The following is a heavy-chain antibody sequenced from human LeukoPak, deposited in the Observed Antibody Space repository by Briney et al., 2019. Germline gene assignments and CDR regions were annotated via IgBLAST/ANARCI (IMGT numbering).Heavy chain of an antibody. Sequence: SETLSLTCTVSGGSISSYYWSWIRQPAGRGLEWIGRIYSSGSTNYNPSLKSRVTMSLDTSKNQFSLRLTSVTAADTAVYYCARRTRCIGGSCYSVFAWFDPWGQGTLVTVPS. D-gene: IGHD2-15*01. CDR2: IYSSGST. CDR3: ARRTRCIGGSCYSVFAWFDP. CDR1: GGSISSYY. V-gene: IGHV4-4*07. J-gene: IGHJ5*02.